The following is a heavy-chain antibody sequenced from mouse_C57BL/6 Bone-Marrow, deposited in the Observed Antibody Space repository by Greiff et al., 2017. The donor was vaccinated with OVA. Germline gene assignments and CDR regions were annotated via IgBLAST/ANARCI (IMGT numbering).Heavy chain of an antibody. CDR1: GFNIKDDY. CDR3: TTNYRGYYAMDY. J-gene: IGHJ4*01. CDR2: IDPENGDT. Sequence: VQLQQSGAELVRPGASVKLSCTASGFNIKDDYMHWVKQRPEQGLEWIGWIDPENGDTEYASKFQGKATITADTSSNTAYLQLSSLTSEDTAVYYCTTNYRGYYAMDYWGQGTSGTVSS. D-gene: IGHD2-12*01. V-gene: IGHV14-4*01.